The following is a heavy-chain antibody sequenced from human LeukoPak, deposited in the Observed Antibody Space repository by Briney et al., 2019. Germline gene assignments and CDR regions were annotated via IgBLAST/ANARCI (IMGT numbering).Heavy chain of an antibody. Sequence: GGSLRLSCAASGFTFSSYWMSWVRQAPGKGLEWVSYISSSGSTIYYADSVKGRFTISRDNAKNSLYLQMNSLRAEDTAVYYCARWEGLYYYDSSGYYWGQGTLVTVSS. J-gene: IGHJ4*02. D-gene: IGHD3-22*01. CDR3: ARWEGLYYYDSSGYY. CDR2: ISSSGSTI. CDR1: GFTFSSYW. V-gene: IGHV3-48*04.